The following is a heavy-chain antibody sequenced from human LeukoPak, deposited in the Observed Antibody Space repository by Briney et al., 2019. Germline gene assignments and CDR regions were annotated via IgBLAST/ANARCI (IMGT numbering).Heavy chain of an antibody. J-gene: IGHJ4*02. D-gene: IGHD5-12*01. CDR2: ISAYNGNT. CDR3: ARSDYLRGSEVDY. V-gene: IGHV1-18*01. CDR1: AYTFTIYG. Sequence: AAVTVSFTASAYTFTIYGIRGVRQAPGQGVEWVGWISAYNGNTNYAQKLQGRGTITTDTSTSTAYMELRSLRSDDTAVYYCARSDYLRGSEVDYWGQGTLVTASS.